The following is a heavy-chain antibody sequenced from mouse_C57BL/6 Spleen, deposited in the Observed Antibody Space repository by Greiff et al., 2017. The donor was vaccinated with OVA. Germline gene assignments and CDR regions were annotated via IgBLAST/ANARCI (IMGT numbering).Heavy chain of an antibody. V-gene: IGHV1-18*01. Sequence: VHVKQSGPELVKPGASVKIPCKASGYTFTDYNMDWVKQSHGKSLEWIGDINPNNGGTIYNQKFKGKATLTVDKSSSTAYMELRSLTSEDTAVYYCARKSNYVYGFDYWGQGTTLTVSS. CDR1: GYTFTDYN. CDR3: ARKSNYVYGFDY. CDR2: INPNNGGT. D-gene: IGHD2-5*01. J-gene: IGHJ2*01.